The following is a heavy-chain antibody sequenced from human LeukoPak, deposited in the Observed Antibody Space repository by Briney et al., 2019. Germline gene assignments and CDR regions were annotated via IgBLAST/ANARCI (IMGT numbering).Heavy chain of an antibody. CDR1: GFTFSSYA. CDR3: AKVTTFGGVIVGEIDY. V-gene: IGHV3-23*01. D-gene: IGHD3-16*02. Sequence: GGSLRLSCAASGFTFSSYAMSWVRQAPGKGLEWVSAISGSGGSTYYADSVKGRFTISRDNSKNTLYLQMNSLRAEDTAVCYCAKVTTFGGVIVGEIDYWGQGTLVTVSS. J-gene: IGHJ4*02. CDR2: ISGSGGST.